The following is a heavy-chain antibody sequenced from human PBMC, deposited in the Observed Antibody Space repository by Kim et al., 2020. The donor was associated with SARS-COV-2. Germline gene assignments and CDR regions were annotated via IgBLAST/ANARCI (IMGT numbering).Heavy chain of an antibody. CDR2: IYYSGST. CDR1: GGSISSYY. D-gene: IGHD1-26*01. V-gene: IGHV4-59*13. J-gene: IGHJ4*02. Sequence: SETLSLTCTVSGGSISSYYWSWIRQPPGKGLEWIGYIYYSGSTNYNPSLKSRVTISVDTSKNQFSLKLSSVTAADTAVYYCASLSGSRHYWGQGTLVTVS. CDR3: ASLSGSRHY.